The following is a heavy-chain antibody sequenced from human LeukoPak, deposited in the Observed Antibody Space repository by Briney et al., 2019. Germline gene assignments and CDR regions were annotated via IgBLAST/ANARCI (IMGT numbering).Heavy chain of an antibody. CDR1: GFTFSSYS. CDR3: ARDTHTYYDILTGYGMDV. D-gene: IGHD3-9*01. J-gene: IGHJ6*02. Sequence: GGSLRLSCAASGFTFSSYSMNWVRQTPGKGLEWVSSISSSSSYIYYADSVKGRFTISRDNAKNSLYLQMNSLRAEDTAVYYCARDTHTYYDILTGYGMDVWGQGTTVTVSS. V-gene: IGHV3-21*01. CDR2: ISSSSSYI.